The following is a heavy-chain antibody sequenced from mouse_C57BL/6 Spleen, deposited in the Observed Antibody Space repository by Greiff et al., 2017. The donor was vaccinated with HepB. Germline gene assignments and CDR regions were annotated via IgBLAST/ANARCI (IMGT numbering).Heavy chain of an antibody. D-gene: IGHD1-1*01. V-gene: IGHV1-80*01. CDR3: AREGEYYGSSPYYYAMDY. J-gene: IGHJ4*01. CDR2: IYHGDGDT. CDR1: GYAFSSYW. Sequence: VQLQQSGAELVKPGASVKISCKASGYAFSSYWMNWVKQRPGKGLEWIGQIYHGDGDTNYNGKFKGKATLTADKSSSTAYMQLSSLTSEDSAVYFCAREGEYYGSSPYYYAMDYWGQGTSVTVSS.